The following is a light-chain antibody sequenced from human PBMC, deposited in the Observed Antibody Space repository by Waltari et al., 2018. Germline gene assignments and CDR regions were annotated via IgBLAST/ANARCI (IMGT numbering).Light chain of an antibody. V-gene: IGLV5-45*02. CDR3: MIWHNDASV. CDR2: YGEDSDK. Sequence: QAVLTQPSSLSASPGASASLTCTFHSGINFDTHTIYWYQQKPGSPPQYHLRYGEDSDKQQGSGVPSRFSGSKDASANAGILLISGLHSEDEADYYCMIWHNDASVFGGGTKLTVL. J-gene: IGLJ2*01. CDR1: SGINFDTHT.